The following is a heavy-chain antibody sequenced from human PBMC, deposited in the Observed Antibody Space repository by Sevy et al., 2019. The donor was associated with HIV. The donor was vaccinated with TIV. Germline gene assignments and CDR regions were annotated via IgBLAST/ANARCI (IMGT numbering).Heavy chain of an antibody. CDR3: AREGGTKPHDY. CDR1: GFTFSKYS. Sequence: GGSLRLSCAASGFTFSKYSMSWVRQPPGKGLEWVSTLSFGCGEINHADSLKGRFTISRDNSKNSLYLQMNNLRAEDTAVYYCAREGGTKPHDYWGQGTLVTVSS. J-gene: IGHJ4*02. V-gene: IGHV3-23*01. D-gene: IGHD2-8*01. CDR2: LSFGCGEI.